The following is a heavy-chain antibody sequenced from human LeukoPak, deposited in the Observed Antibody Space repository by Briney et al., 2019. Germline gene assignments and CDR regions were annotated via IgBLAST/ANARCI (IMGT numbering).Heavy chain of an antibody. Sequence: GGSLRLSCAASGFTFSSYAMHWVRQAPGKGLEWVAVISYDGSNKYYADSVKGRFTISRDNPKNTLYLQMNSLRAEDTAVYYCAKEGQQLAFDYWGQGTLVTVSS. CDR2: ISYDGSNK. CDR1: GFTFSSYA. V-gene: IGHV3-30-3*01. CDR3: AKEGQQLAFDY. J-gene: IGHJ4*02. D-gene: IGHD6-13*01.